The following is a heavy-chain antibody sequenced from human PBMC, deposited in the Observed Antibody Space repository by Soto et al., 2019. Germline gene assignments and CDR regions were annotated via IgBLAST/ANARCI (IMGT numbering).Heavy chain of an antibody. Sequence: QVQLVQSGAEVKKPGSSVKVSCKASGGTFSSYTISWVRQAPGQGLEWMGGIIPSFGTANYAQKFQGRVTITADESTSTAYMELSSLRSEDTAVYYCARGITGTVSYYYGMDVWGQGTTVTVSS. CDR3: ARGITGTVSYYYGMDV. CDR1: GGTFSSYT. V-gene: IGHV1-69*12. CDR2: IIPSFGTA. D-gene: IGHD1-20*01. J-gene: IGHJ6*02.